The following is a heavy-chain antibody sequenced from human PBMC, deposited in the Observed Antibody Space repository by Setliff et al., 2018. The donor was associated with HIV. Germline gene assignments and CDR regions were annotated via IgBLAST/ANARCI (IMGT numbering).Heavy chain of an antibody. CDR3: ARQGNAIYGEVDS. CDR2: VYYTGST. D-gene: IGHD3-10*01. J-gene: IGHJ5*01. Sequence: SETLSLTCTVSGASISLIAYYWGWVRQPPGKGLEWIGSVYYTGSTFYNPYLKSLKGRVTISVDTSKNQFSLKLISVTAADTAIYFCARQGNAIYGEVDSWGQGTRVTSPQ. V-gene: IGHV4-39*01. CDR1: GASISLIAYY.